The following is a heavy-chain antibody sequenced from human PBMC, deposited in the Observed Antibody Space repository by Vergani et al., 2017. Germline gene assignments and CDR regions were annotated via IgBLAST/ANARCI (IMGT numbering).Heavy chain of an antibody. CDR2: IQPADSDT. D-gene: IGHD3-22*01. CDR1: GYSFTNYW. CDR3: ARLXGRDSSGSKYFDY. V-gene: IGHV5-51*01. Sequence: EVQLVQSGAEVKKPGESVKISCQISGYSFTNYWIGWVRQMPGKGLEWMGIIQPADSDTRYSPSFQGQVTISVDKSISTAYRQRSSLRASDSAMYYCARLXGRDSSGSKYFDYWVQGTLVTVSS. J-gene: IGHJ4*02.